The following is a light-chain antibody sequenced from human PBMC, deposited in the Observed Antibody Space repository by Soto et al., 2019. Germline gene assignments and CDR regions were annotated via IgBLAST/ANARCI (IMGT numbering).Light chain of an antibody. CDR3: CSYAGSPRYV. Sequence: QSALTQPRSVSGSPGQSVTISCTGTSSDVGGYNYVSWYQQHPGKAPKVMIYDVSERPSGVPDRFSGSKSGNTASLTISGLQDADEADYYCCSYAGSPRYVLGTGTKVTVL. CDR2: DVS. V-gene: IGLV2-11*01. CDR1: SSDVGGYNY. J-gene: IGLJ1*01.